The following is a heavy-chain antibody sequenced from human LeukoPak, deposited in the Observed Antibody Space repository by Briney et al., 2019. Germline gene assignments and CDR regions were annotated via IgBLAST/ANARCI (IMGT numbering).Heavy chain of an antibody. CDR1: GFTVSSNY. Sequence: PGGSLRLSCAASGFTVSSNYMSWVRQAPGKGLEWVSLIYSGGSTYYADSVKGRFTISRDNSKNTLYLQVNSLRAEDTAVYYCAKDRSHNGSPIDYWGQGTLVTVSS. CDR2: IYSGGST. V-gene: IGHV3-53*01. J-gene: IGHJ4*02. D-gene: IGHD2-8*01. CDR3: AKDRSHNGSPIDY.